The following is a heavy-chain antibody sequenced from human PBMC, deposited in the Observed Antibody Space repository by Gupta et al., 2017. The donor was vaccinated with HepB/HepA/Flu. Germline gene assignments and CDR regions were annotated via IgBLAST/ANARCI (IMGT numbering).Heavy chain of an antibody. CDR2: ISGSGGST. CDR3: AKDPRSLNYDILTGLDY. V-gene: IGHV3-23*01. D-gene: IGHD3-9*01. Sequence: EVQLLESGGGLVQPGGSLRLSCAASGFTFSSYAMSWVRQAPGKGLEWVSAISGSGGSTYYADSVKGRFTISRDNSKNTLYLQMNSLRAEDTAVYYCAKDPRSLNYDILTGLDYWGQGTLVTVSS. J-gene: IGHJ4*02. CDR1: GFTFSSYA.